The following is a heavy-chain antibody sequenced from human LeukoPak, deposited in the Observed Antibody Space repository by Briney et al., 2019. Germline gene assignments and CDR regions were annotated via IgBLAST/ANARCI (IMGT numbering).Heavy chain of an antibody. Sequence: GGSLRLSCAASGFTFSSYWMTWVRQAPGKGLEWVANINQDGIEKYYVDSVKGRFTLSRDNAKNSLYLQMNSLRAEDTAVYYCSCSNTNYRGQGTLVIVSS. D-gene: IGHD2-2*01. CDR3: SCSNTNY. CDR1: GFTFSSYW. CDR2: INQDGIEK. J-gene: IGHJ4*02. V-gene: IGHV3-7*01.